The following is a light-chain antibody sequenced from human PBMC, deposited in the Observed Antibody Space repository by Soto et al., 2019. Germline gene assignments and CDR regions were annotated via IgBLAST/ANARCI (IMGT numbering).Light chain of an antibody. J-gene: IGLJ3*02. CDR3: SSYAGSNSWV. Sequence: QSALTQPASVSGSPGQSITISCTGTIRDVGDYDLVSWYQHHPGEAPKLMIYEATSRPSGISARFSGSKSGNTASLTISGLQPEDEAHYYCSSYAGSNSWVFGGGTKLTVL. CDR1: IRDVGDYDL. CDR2: EAT. V-gene: IGLV2-23*01.